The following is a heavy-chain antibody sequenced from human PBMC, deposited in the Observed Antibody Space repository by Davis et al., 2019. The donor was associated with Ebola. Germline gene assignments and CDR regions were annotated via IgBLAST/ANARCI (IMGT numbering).Heavy chain of an antibody. CDR3: APRMTSTPFDY. D-gene: IGHD2-21*02. V-gene: IGHV3-30*03. J-gene: IGHJ4*02. CDR2: ISYDGSKK. CDR1: GFTFSSYG. Sequence: GESLKISCAASGFTFSSYGMHWVRQAPGKGLEWVAVISYDGSKKYYADSVKGRFTISRDNSKNTVDLQMNRLTAGDTAMYYCAPRMTSTPFDYWGQGTLVTVSS.